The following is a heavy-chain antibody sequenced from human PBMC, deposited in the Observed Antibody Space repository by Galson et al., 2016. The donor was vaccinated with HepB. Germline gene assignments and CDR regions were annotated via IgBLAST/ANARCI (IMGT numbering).Heavy chain of an antibody. Sequence: SLRLSCAASGFIFSGYGMHWVRQAPGKGLDWVAVISYDRTHQNYADSVKGRFTISRDKSKSMLSLEMNSLRDEDTAVYYCARENTKMTAVGLDVWGLGTRVTVSS. CDR1: GFIFSGYG. D-gene: IGHD6-13*01. CDR2: ISYDRTHQ. CDR3: ARENTKMTAVGLDV. V-gene: IGHV3-30*03. J-gene: IGHJ3*01.